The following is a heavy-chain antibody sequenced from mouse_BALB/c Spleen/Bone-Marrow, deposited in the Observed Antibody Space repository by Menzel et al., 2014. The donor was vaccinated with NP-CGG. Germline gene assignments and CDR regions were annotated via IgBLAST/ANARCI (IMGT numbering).Heavy chain of an antibody. J-gene: IGHJ3*01. D-gene: IGHD3-2*01. CDR1: GFTFNTYA. Sequence: EVMLVESGGGLVQPKGSLKLSCAASGFTFNTYAMNWVRQAPGKGLEWVARIRSKSNNYATYYADSVKDRFTISRDDSQSMLYLQMNNLKTEDTAMYYCVRRDSSGYWFAYWGQETLVTVSA. CDR2: IRSKSNNYAT. V-gene: IGHV10-1*02. CDR3: VRRDSSGYWFAY.